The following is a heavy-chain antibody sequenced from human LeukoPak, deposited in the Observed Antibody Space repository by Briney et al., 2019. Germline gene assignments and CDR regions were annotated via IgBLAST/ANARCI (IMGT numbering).Heavy chain of an antibody. Sequence: SVKVSCKASGGTFSSYAISWVRQAPGQGLEWMGGIIPIFGTANYAQKFQGRVTITADKSTSTAYMELSSLRSEDTAVYYCARDLPYSSSWHDAFDIWGQGTMVTASS. J-gene: IGHJ3*02. CDR2: IIPIFGTA. CDR3: ARDLPYSSSWHDAFDI. CDR1: GGTFSSYA. D-gene: IGHD6-13*01. V-gene: IGHV1-69*06.